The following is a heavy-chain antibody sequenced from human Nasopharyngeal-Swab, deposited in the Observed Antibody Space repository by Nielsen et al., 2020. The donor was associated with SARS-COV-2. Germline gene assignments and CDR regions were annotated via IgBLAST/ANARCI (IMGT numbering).Heavy chain of an antibody. CDR3: AKVTPSAPGVY. CDR2: ISGSGGST. V-gene: IGHV3-23*01. J-gene: IGHJ4*02. Sequence: LSLTCAASGFTFSSYAMSWVRQAPGKGLEWVSAISGSGGSTYYADSVKGRFTISRDNSKNTLYLQMNSLRAEDTAVYYCAKVTPSAPGVYWGQGTLVTVSS. CDR1: GFTFSSYA. D-gene: IGHD1-14*01.